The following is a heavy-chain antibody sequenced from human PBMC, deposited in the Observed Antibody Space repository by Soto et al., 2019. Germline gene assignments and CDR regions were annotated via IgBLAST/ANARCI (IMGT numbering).Heavy chain of an antibody. Sequence: GESLKISCKGSGYSFTSYWIGWVRQMPGKGLEWMGIIYPGDSDTRYSPSLQGQVTISADKSISTAYLQWSSLKASDTAMYYCARFQDCSSTSCYMENYYYYYGMDVWGQGTTVTVSS. J-gene: IGHJ6*02. D-gene: IGHD2-2*02. V-gene: IGHV5-51*01. CDR1: GYSFTSYW. CDR3: ARFQDCSSTSCYMENYYYYYGMDV. CDR2: IYPGDSDT.